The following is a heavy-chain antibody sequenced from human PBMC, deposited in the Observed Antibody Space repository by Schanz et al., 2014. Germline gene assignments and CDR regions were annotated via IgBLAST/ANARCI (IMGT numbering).Heavy chain of an antibody. D-gene: IGHD7-27*01. CDR1: GFSFSSYS. Sequence: VQLVESGGGLVQPGRSLRLSCAVSGFSFSSYSMNWIRQAPGKGLEWLSYISRDGTTSYYADSVKGRFTISRDNAKNSLYLEMTSLRGEDTAVYYCARENLNWEAFDIWGQGTVVTVSS. V-gene: IGHV3-11*01. CDR3: ARENLNWEAFDI. J-gene: IGHJ3*02. CDR2: ISRDGTTS.